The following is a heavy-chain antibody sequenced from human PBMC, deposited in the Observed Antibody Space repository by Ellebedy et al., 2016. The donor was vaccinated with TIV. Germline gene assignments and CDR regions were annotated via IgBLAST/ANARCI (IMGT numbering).Heavy chain of an antibody. D-gene: IGHD6-19*01. CDR2: ISVYKDNI. CDR3: ARGAVAGTGPFDY. J-gene: IGHJ4*02. Sequence: AASVKVSCKASGYTFTSYGINWVRQAPGQGLEWMGWISVYKDNINYAQNLQGRVTMTTDTSTSTAYMELRSLRSDDTAVYYGARGAVAGTGPFDYWGQGTLVTVSS. CDR1: GYTFTSYG. V-gene: IGHV1-18*01.